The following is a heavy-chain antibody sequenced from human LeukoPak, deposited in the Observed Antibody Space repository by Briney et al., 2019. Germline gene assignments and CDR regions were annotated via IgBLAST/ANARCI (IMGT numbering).Heavy chain of an antibody. D-gene: IGHD5-12*01. CDR1: GGSFSGYY. J-gene: IGHJ4*02. Sequence: SETLSLTCAVYGGSFSGYYWSWIRQPPGKGLEWIGEINHSGSTNYNPSLKSRVTISVDRSKNQFSLKLSSVTAADTAVYYCARGKKNIVALDYWGQGTLVTVSS. CDR3: ARGKKNIVALDY. V-gene: IGHV4-34*01. CDR2: INHSGST.